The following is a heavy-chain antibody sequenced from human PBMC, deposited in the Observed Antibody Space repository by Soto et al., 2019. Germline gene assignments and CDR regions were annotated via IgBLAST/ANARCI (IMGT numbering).Heavy chain of an antibody. CDR2: INPSGGSI. Sequence: ASVKVSCKASGYTFTSYYMHWVRQAPGQGLEWMGIINPSGGSISYAQKFQGRVTMTRDTSTSTVYMELSSLRSEDTAVYYCASDSYYDFWSGYYNDTGPYYYYGMDVWGQGTTVTVSS. CDR1: GYTFTSYY. V-gene: IGHV1-46*01. CDR3: ASDSYYDFWSGYYNDTGPYYYYGMDV. D-gene: IGHD3-3*01. J-gene: IGHJ6*02.